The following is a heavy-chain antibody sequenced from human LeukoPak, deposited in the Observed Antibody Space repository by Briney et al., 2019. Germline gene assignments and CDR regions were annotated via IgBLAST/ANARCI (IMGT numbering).Heavy chain of an antibody. V-gene: IGHV3-23*01. Sequence: PGGSLRLSCAASGFTFSSYAMSWVRQAPGKGLEWVSAISGSGGSTYYAASVKGRFTISRDNSKNTLYLQMNSLRAEDTAVYYCAKDRSGVGATRDYWGQGTLVTVSS. D-gene: IGHD1-26*01. CDR3: AKDRSGVGATRDY. CDR2: ISGSGGST. J-gene: IGHJ4*02. CDR1: GFTFSSYA.